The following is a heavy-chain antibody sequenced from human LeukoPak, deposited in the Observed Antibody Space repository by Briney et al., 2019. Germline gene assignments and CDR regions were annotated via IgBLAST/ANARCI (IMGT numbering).Heavy chain of an antibody. V-gene: IGHV4-59*01. J-gene: IGHJ4*02. Sequence: SETLSLTCTVSGGSISSYCWSWIRQPPGKGLEWIGYIYYSGSTNYNPSLKRRVTISVDTSKNQFSLKLSSVTAADTAVYYCARGRAAAGIDYWGQGTLVTVSS. D-gene: IGHD6-13*01. CDR3: ARGRAAAGIDY. CDR2: IYYSGST. CDR1: GGSISSYC.